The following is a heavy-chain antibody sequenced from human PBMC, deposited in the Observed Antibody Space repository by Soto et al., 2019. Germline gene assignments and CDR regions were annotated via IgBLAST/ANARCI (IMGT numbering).Heavy chain of an antibody. D-gene: IGHD3-9*01. V-gene: IGHV3-72*01. J-gene: IGHJ2*01. CDR3: ARGGLTPRYFDL. CDR2: TRDKANSYTT. Sequence: EIQLVESGGGLVQPGGSLRLSCAASGFIFSDHYMDWVRQAPGKGLEWVARTRDKANSYTTEYAASVKGRFTISRDDSKDSLFLQMNSLKSEDTAVYYCARGGLTPRYFDLWGRGTLVIVSS. CDR1: GFIFSDHY.